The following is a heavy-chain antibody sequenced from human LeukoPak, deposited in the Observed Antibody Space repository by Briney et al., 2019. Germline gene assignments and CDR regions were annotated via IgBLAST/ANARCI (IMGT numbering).Heavy chain of an antibody. CDR2: IDPSDSYT. V-gene: IGHV5-10-1*01. D-gene: IGHD2-2*01. Sequence: NRGESLKISCKGSGYSFTSYWISWVRQMPGKGLEWMGRIDPSDSYTNYSPSFQGHVTISADKSISTAYLQWSSLKASATAMYYCARHLDSAGAVPADYGMDVWGKGTTVTVSS. CDR1: GYSFTSYW. J-gene: IGHJ6*04. CDR3: ARHLDSAGAVPADYGMDV.